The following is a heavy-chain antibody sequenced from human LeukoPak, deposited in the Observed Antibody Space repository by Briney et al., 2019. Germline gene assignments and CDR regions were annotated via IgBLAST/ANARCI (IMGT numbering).Heavy chain of an antibody. CDR2: IKEDGSEN. CDR3: ARQRYSDY. CDR1: GFTFSRYW. D-gene: IGHD1-1*01. V-gene: IGHV3-7*01. Sequence: GGSLRLSCAASGFTFSRYWMTWVRQAPGKGLEWVANIKEDGSENSYVESVKGRFTISRDNAKNSLYLQLNSLRAEGTAVYFCARQRYSDYWGQGTLDTVSS. J-gene: IGHJ4*02.